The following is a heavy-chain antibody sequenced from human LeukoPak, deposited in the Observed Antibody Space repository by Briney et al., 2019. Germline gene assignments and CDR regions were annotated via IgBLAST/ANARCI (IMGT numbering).Heavy chain of an antibody. V-gene: IGHV1-2*02. Sequence: VASVKVSCKASGYTFTGYYMHWVRQAPGQGLEWMGWINPNSGGTNYAQKFQGRVTMTGDTSISTAYMELSRLRSDDTAVYYCATESLSGYDLNYWGQGTLVTVSS. J-gene: IGHJ4*02. CDR1: GYTFTGYY. CDR2: INPNSGGT. CDR3: ATESLSGYDLNY. D-gene: IGHD5-12*01.